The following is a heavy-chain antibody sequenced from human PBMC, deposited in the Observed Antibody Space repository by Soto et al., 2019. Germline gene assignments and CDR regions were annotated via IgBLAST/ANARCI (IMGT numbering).Heavy chain of an antibody. CDR3: ARDEGGYDILTGYYKAHHFDQ. J-gene: IGHJ4*02. V-gene: IGHV1-18*01. CDR2: ISPHNRNT. CDR1: GYTFGHFY. Sequence: GASVKVSCKASGYTFGHFYITWVRQAPGQGLEWMGAISPHNRNTSYAEKFRGRVTMTTDTSTTTAYMELRSLRSDDTAVYYCARDEGGYDILTGYYKAHHFDQWGQGALVTVSS. D-gene: IGHD3-9*01.